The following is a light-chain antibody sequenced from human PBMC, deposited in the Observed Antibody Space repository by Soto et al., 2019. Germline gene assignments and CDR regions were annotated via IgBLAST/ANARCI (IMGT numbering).Light chain of an antibody. J-gene: IGLJ1*01. CDR1: SSNIGAGYE. V-gene: IGLV1-40*01. CDR3: QSYDSSLSGYV. CDR2: ENN. Sequence: QSVLTQPPSVSEAPGQRVTISCTGSSSNIGAGYEAHWYQQVPGTAPKLLIYENNNRPSGVPDRFSGSTSGTSASLAITGLQAEDEAEYYCQSYDSSLSGYVFGTGTTVTVL.